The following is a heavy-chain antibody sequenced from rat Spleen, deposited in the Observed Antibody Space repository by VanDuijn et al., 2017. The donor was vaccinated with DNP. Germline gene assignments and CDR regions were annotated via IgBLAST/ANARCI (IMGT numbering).Heavy chain of an antibody. CDR2: ISYRGST. CDR1: GYSITSTY. Sequence: EVQLQESGPGLVKPSQSLSLTCSVTGYSITSTYWGWIRKFPGNKMERIGHISYRGSTSYNPSLKSRISITRDTSKNQFFLQLNSVSTEDTATYYCARWTTEGMGFDYWGQGVMVTVSS. V-gene: IGHV3-1*01. D-gene: IGHD1-11*01. J-gene: IGHJ2*01. CDR3: ARWTTEGMGFDY.